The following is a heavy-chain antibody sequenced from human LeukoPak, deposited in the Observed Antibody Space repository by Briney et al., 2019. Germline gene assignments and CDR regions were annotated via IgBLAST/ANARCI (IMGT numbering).Heavy chain of an antibody. J-gene: IGHJ5*02. CDR1: GGYISTYY. V-gene: IGHV4-4*07. CDR2: IYSSGNT. D-gene: IGHD6-13*01. Sequence: SETLSLTCTVSGGYISTYYWSWIRQPAGKGLEWIGRIYSSGNTNYNPSLKSRVTMSVDTSKNQFSLKLSSVTAADTAVYYCARQAIAAGVTRFDPWGQGTLVTVSS. CDR3: ARQAIAAGVTRFDP.